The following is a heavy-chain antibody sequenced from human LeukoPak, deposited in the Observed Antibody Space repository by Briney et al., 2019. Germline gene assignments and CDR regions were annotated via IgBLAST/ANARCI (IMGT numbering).Heavy chain of an antibody. Sequence: GASVKVSCKASGYSFSDYNMHWVRQAPGQGPEGMGWINPNNGDTTYAQKFQGRVTLTSDTSTSTAFMDLSRLTSDDTAVYYCARDREGLDSWGQGTLVTVSS. CDR2: INPNNGDT. CDR1: GYSFSDYN. CDR3: ARDREGLDS. V-gene: IGHV1-2*02. J-gene: IGHJ5*01.